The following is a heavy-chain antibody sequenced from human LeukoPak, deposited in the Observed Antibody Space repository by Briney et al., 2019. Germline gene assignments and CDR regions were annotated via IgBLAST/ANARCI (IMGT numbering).Heavy chain of an antibody. Sequence: GRSLRLSCAASGFTFSSYAMHWVRQAPGKRLEWVTVISYDGSNKYYADSVKGRFTIYRDNSKNTLYLQMNSLRAEDTAVYYCASLVTDMDPTRGAFDYWGQGTLVTVPS. V-gene: IGHV3-30*16. J-gene: IGHJ4*02. CDR1: GFTFSSYA. CDR2: ISYDGSNK. CDR3: ASLVTDMDPTRGAFDY. D-gene: IGHD2-15*01.